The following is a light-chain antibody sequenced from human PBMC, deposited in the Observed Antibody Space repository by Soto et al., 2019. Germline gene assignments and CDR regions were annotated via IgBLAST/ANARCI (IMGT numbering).Light chain of an antibody. J-gene: IGKJ1*01. V-gene: IGKV1-5*03. CDR2: KAS. CDR1: QGISSW. CDR3: QQHTT. Sequence: DIQMTQSPSTLSASVGDRVTITCRGSQGISSWLAWYQQKPGKAPRLLIYKASSLASGVPSRFSGNGSGTEFTLTISSLQPEDVATYHCQQHTTFGQGTKVEI.